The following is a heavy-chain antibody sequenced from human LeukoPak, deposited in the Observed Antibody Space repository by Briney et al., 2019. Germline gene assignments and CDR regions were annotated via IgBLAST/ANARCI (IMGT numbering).Heavy chain of an antibody. CDR1: GGSISSSSYY. V-gene: IGHV4-39*02. CDR3: ARGKAYHYYDSSGYYYDY. CDR2: IYYSGST. D-gene: IGHD3-22*01. Sequence: SETLSLTCTVSGGSISSSSYYWGWIRQPPGKGLEWIGSIYYSGSTYYSPSLKSPLTISVDTSKNHFSLKLSSVTAADTAVYYCARGKAYHYYDSSGYYYDYWGQGTLVTVSS. J-gene: IGHJ4*02.